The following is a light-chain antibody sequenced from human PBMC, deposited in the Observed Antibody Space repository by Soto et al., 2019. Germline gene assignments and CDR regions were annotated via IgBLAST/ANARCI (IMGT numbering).Light chain of an antibody. CDR2: TNN. CDR3: AAWDDSLSRWV. V-gene: IGLV1-47*01. Sequence: QSVVTQPPSASGTPGKGVTISCSGRSSNIGSNYVYWYQQVPGTAPKLLIHTNNQRPSGVPDRFFGSKSGTSASLAISGLRSDDEADYYCAAWDDSLSRWVFGGGTKLTVL. J-gene: IGLJ3*02. CDR1: SSNIGSNY.